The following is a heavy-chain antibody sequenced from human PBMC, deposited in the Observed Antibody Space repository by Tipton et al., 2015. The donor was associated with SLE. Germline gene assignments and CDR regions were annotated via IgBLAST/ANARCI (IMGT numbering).Heavy chain of an antibody. CDR1: GFSVTDVW. J-gene: IGHJ4*02. CDR2: MTSKGAGGTT. CDR3: TGNFLGF. Sequence: SLRLSCAVSGFSVTDVWMAWVRQSPGKGLEWVGHMTSKGAGGTTDYTAPVKGRFTMSRDDSKNIMYLQMNSLKTEDTAIYNCTGNFLGFWGQGTLVTVSS. D-gene: IGHD2/OR15-2a*01. V-gene: IGHV3-15*01.